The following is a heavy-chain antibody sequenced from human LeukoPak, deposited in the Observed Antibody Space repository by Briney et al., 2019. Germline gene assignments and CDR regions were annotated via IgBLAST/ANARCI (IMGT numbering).Heavy chain of an antibody. CDR2: ISNSGSNSNSNI. CDR1: GFSFSDYC. J-gene: IGHJ2*01. D-gene: IGHD2-15*01. Sequence: PGGSLRLSCAASGFSFSDYCMNWVRQAPGKGLEWVSSISNSGSNSNSNIYYSDSLKGRFTISRDNADNSLTLQMSSLRVEDTAVYYCARDPLAAATEWYFDFWGRGSLVTVSS. CDR3: ARDPLAAATEWYFDF. V-gene: IGHV3-69-1*01.